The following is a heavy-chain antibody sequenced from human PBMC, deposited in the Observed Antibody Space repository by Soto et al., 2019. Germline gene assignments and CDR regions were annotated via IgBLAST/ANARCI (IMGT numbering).Heavy chain of an antibody. Sequence: HGESLKISCKGPEYSFTNFWIGWVRQMPGRGLEWMGIIQPSNSDTRYSPSLQSAVIISADKSISTAYLQWNSLAASDTAMYYCTSGFDSGGWHLWGQGTLVTVSS. D-gene: IGHD2-15*01. CDR1: EYSFTNFW. V-gene: IGHV5-51*01. CDR2: IQPSNSDT. J-gene: IGHJ1*01. CDR3: TSGFDSGGWHL.